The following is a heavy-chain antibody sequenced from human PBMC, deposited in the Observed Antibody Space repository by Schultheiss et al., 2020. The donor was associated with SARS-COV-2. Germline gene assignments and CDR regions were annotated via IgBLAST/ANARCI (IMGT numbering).Heavy chain of an antibody. V-gene: IGHV3-30*01. D-gene: IGHD1-26*01. CDR1: GFTFSSYA. J-gene: IGHJ4*02. CDR2: ISYDGGNK. Sequence: GGSLRLSCAASGFTFSSYAMHWVRQAPGKGLEWVAVISYDGGNKYYADSVKGRFTISRDNSKSTLYLQMNSLRTEDTAVYYCVRFSGNYALWGQGTLVTVSS. CDR3: VRFSGNYAL.